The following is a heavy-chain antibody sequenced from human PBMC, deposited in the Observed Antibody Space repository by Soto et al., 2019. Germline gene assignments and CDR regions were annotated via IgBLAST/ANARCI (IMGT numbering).Heavy chain of an antibody. V-gene: IGHV4-30-4*01. J-gene: IGHJ5*02. D-gene: IGHD4-17*01. CDR3: ARAQGGYGDYASKITNWFDP. CDR2: IYYSGST. Sequence: SETLSLTCTVSGGSISSGDYYWSWIRQPPGKGLEWIGYIYYSGSTYYNPSLKSRVTISVDTSKNQFSLKLSSVTAADTAVYYCARAQGGYGDYASKITNWFDPWGQGTLVTVSS. CDR1: GGSISSGDYY.